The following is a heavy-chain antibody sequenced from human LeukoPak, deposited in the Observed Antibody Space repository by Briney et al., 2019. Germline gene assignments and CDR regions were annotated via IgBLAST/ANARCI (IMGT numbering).Heavy chain of an antibody. V-gene: IGHV1-69*05. CDR2: IIPIFGTA. J-gene: IGHJ1*01. D-gene: IGHD3-22*01. CDR1: GGIFSSYA. CDR3: ARDGREYYYDSSGSYFQH. Sequence: SVKVSCKASGGIFSSYAISWVRQAPGQGLEWMGGIIPIFGTANYAQKFQGRITITTDESTSTAYMELSSLRSEDTAVYYCARDGREYYYDSSGSYFQHWGQGTLVTVSS.